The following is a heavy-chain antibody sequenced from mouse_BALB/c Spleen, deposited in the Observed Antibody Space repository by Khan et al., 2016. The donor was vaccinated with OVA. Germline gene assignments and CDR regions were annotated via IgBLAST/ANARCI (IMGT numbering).Heavy chain of an antibody. CDR3: ARYYGNYGWYFEV. CDR1: GFSLSSYG. J-gene: IGHJ1*01. V-gene: IGHV2-9*02. Sequence: VQLQQSGPGLVAPSQSLSITCTVSGFSLSSYGVHWVRQPPGKGLEWLGVIWAGGSTNYNSALMSRLSISKDNSKSQVFLKMNSLQTDDTAMYYCARYYGNYGWYFEVWGAGTTVTVSS. D-gene: IGHD2-1*01. CDR2: IWAGGST.